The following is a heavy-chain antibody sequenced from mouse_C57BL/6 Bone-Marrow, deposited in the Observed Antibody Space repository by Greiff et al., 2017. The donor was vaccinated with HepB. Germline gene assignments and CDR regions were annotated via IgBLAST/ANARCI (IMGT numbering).Heavy chain of an antibody. CDR1: GYTFTSYG. V-gene: IGHV1-81*01. CDR2: IYPRSGNT. D-gene: IGHD1-1*01. Sequence: VKLMESGAELARPGASVKLSCKASGYTFTSYGISWVKQRTGQGLEWIGEIYPRSGNTYYNEKFKGKATLTADKSSSTAYMELRSLTSEDSAVYFCARGVERAYWGQGTLVTVSA. CDR3: ARGVERAY. J-gene: IGHJ3*01.